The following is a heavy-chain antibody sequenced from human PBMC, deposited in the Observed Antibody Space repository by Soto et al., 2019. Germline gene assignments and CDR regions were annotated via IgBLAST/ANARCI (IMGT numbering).Heavy chain of an antibody. J-gene: IGHJ6*02. Sequence: GGSLRLSCAASGFTFSSYAMSWVRQAPGKGLEWVSAISGSGGSTYYADSVKGRFTISRDNSKNTLYLQMNSLRAEDTAVYYCAKAADFWSGYAYYYYSGMDVWGQGTTVTVSS. D-gene: IGHD3-3*01. CDR2: ISGSGGST. CDR3: AKAADFWSGYAYYYYSGMDV. V-gene: IGHV3-23*01. CDR1: GFTFSSYA.